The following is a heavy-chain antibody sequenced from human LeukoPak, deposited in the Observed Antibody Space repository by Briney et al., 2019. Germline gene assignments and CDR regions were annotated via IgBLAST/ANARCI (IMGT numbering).Heavy chain of an antibody. CDR1: GFTFSNYG. Sequence: GGSLRLSCAASGFTFSNYGIHWVRQAPGKRLEWVAFIRYDGSNKYYADSVKGRFTISRDNSKNTLYLQMNSLRAEDTAVYYCAKVDGIAAATTPPDYWGQGTLVTVSS. CDR3: AKVDGIAAATTPPDY. CDR2: IRYDGSNK. D-gene: IGHD6-13*01. V-gene: IGHV3-30*02. J-gene: IGHJ4*02.